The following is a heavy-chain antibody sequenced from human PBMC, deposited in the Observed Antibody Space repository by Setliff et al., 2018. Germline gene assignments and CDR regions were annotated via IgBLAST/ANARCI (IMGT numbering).Heavy chain of an antibody. D-gene: IGHD2-15*01. CDR2: INPNSGGT. Sequence: ASVKVSCKSSRYTFSSYYIHWMRQAPGQGLEWVGWINPNSGGTVYAQKLQGRVTMTTDTSTNTAYMEMRGLRSDDTAVYFCALSSLSLCSGGNCPNAFDVWGQGTMVTVSS. CDR1: RYTFSSYY. V-gene: IGHV1-2*02. J-gene: IGHJ3*01. CDR3: ALSSLSLCSGGNCPNAFDV.